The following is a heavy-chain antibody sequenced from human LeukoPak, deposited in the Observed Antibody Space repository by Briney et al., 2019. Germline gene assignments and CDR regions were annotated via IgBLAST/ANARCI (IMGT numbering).Heavy chain of an antibody. V-gene: IGHV3-23*01. J-gene: IGHJ4*02. Sequence: GGSLRLSCTASGFTFSSYAMSWVRQGPGKGLEWVSAISGSGGHTYYADSVKGRFTISRDNSKNTLSAQMNSLRAEDTAVYYCAKGEGCTGFTCSYYFDYWGQGTLVTVSS. D-gene: IGHD2-8*02. CDR1: GFTFSSYA. CDR2: ISGSGGHT. CDR3: AKGEGCTGFTCSYYFDY.